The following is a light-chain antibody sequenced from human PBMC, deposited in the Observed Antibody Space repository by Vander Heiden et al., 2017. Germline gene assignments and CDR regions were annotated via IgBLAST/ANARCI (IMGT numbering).Light chain of an antibody. CDR3: CSYAGSSTPFI. Sequence: HSALTQPASVSGSPAPSIPISCTGSSSAVVAYNYVPWYQHHPGKAPKVMIYGITNRPSGVSDRFSGSKSGNSASLTISGLQAEDEADYYCCSYAGSSTPFIFGGGTRLTVL. CDR2: GIT. V-gene: IGLV2-14*01. CDR1: SSAVVAYNY. J-gene: IGLJ2*01.